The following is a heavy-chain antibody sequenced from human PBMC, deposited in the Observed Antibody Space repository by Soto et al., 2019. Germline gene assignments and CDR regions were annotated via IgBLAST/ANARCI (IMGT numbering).Heavy chain of an antibody. D-gene: IGHD3-9*01. J-gene: IGHJ5*02. Sequence: QVQLVQSGAEVKKPGSSVKVSCKASGGTFSSYTISWVRQAPGQGLEWMGRILPILGIANYAQKFQGRVTIPADKSTSTAYMGLSSLRSEDTAVYYCASGRAILTGSGRPHWFDPCGQGTLVTVSS. CDR2: ILPILGIA. V-gene: IGHV1-69*02. CDR3: ASGRAILTGSGRPHWFDP. CDR1: GGTFSSYT.